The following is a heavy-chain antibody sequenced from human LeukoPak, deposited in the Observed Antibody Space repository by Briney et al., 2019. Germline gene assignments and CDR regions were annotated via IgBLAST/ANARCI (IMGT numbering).Heavy chain of an antibody. CDR2: IYYTGST. CDR3: ARVPPASRSLQGLVD. CDR1: AGSITNYY. Sequence: SETLSLTCTVSAGSITNYYWSWIRQPPGKGLEWIGYIYYTGSTNYNPSLKSRVTISVDTSKNQFSLKLSSVTAADTAVYYCARVPPASRSLQGLVDWGQGTLVTVSS. D-gene: IGHD6-19*01. J-gene: IGHJ4*02. V-gene: IGHV4-59*12.